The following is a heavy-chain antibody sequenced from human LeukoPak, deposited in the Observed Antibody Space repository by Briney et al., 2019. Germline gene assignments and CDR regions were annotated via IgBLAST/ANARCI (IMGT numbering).Heavy chain of an antibody. J-gene: IGHJ3*02. CDR2: IIPIFGTA. CDR1: GGTFSSYA. V-gene: IGHV1-69*05. CDR3: ARDRPGDEAFDI. D-gene: IGHD3-10*01. Sequence: GASVKVSCKASGGTFSSYAISWVRQAPGQGLEWMGGIIPIFGTANYAQKFQGRVTITTDESTSTAYMELRSLRSDDTAVYYCARDRPGDEAFDIWGQGTTVTVSS.